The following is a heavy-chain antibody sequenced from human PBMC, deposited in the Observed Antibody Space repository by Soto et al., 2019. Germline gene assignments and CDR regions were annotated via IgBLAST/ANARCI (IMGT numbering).Heavy chain of an antibody. CDR2: IYSGGST. CDR3: AREGGDYEFDY. D-gene: IGHD4-17*01. V-gene: IGHV3-53*01. J-gene: IGHJ4*02. CDR1: GFTVSSNY. Sequence: PGGSLRLSFAASGFTVSSNYMSWVRQAPGKGLEWVSVIYSGGSTYYADSVKGRFTISRDNSKNTLYPQMNSLRAEDTAVYYCAREGGDYEFDYWGQGTLVTVSS.